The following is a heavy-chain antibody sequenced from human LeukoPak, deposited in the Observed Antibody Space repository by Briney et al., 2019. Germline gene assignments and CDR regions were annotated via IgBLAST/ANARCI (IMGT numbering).Heavy chain of an antibody. Sequence: GASVKVSCEASGGTFSSYAIRWVRQAPGQGLEWMGGILPIFGTANYAQTFQGRFTITTDDSTSTAYMEMNSLRSEDTAVYYCARDQGDGYNSFDYWAQGTVVSVS. V-gene: IGHV1-69*05. D-gene: IGHD5-24*01. CDR1: GGTFSSYA. J-gene: IGHJ4*02. CDR3: ARDQGDGYNSFDY. CDR2: ILPIFGTA.